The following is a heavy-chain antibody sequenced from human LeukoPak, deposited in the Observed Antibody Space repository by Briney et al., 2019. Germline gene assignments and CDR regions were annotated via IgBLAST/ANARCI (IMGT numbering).Heavy chain of an antibody. CDR1: GGSFSGYY. D-gene: IGHD6-6*01. CDR3: ARGSIAARRPFDY. V-gene: IGHV4-34*01. CDR2: INNSGST. Sequence: SEALSLTCAVYGGSFSGYYWSWIRQPPGKGLEWIGEINNSGSTNYNPSLKSRVTISVDTSKNQFSLKLSAVTAADTAVYYCARGSIAARRPFDYWGQGTLVTVSS. J-gene: IGHJ4*02.